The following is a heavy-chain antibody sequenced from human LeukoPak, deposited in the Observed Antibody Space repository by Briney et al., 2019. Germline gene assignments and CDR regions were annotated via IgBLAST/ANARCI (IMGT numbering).Heavy chain of an antibody. CDR1: GFSFSGHW. D-gene: IGHD3-3*01. V-gene: IGHV3-74*01. CDR3: ARDWSIRAGDV. J-gene: IGHJ6*02. CDR2: ISPTGSTT. Sequence: GGSLRLSCTASGFSFSGHWMHWARQLPGKGLVWVSRISPTGSTTSYADSVKGRFTVSRDNAKNSLYLQLNSLRAEDTAVYYCARDWSIRAGDVWGQGITVTVSS.